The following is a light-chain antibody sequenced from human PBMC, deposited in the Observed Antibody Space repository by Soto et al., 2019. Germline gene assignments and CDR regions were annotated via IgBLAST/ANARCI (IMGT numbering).Light chain of an antibody. V-gene: IGLV1-40*01. CDR1: SSNIGAGYD. CDR3: QSYDSSLSGWV. Sequence: VLTQPPSVSGAPGQRVTISCTGSSSNIGAGYDVHWYQQLPGTAPKLLIYGNSNRPSGVPDRFSGSKSGTSASLAITGLQAEDEAEYYCQSYDSSLSGWVFGAGTKLTVL. CDR2: GNS. J-gene: IGLJ3*02.